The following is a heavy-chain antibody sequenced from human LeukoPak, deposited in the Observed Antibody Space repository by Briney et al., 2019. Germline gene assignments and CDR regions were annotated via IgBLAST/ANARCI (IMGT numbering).Heavy chain of an antibody. J-gene: IGHJ6*03. Sequence: KHGESLKISCKGSGYSFTSYWIGWVRQMPGKGLEWMGIIYPGDSDTRYSPSFQGQVTISADKSISTAYLQWSSLKASDTAMYYCARIASDCYYYYYMDVWGKGTTVTVSS. CDR2: IYPGDSDT. CDR1: GYSFTSYW. CDR3: ARIASDCYYYYYMDV. V-gene: IGHV5-51*01. D-gene: IGHD2-21*02.